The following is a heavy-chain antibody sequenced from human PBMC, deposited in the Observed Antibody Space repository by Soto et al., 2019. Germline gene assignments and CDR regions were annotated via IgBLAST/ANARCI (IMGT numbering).Heavy chain of an antibody. Sequence: PGGSLRLSCAASGFTFSTYAMSWVRQAPGKGLECVSAISGSGGSTYYADSVKGRFTISRDNSKNTLYLQMNSLRAEDTAVYYCAKSNHGGNSYWGQGTLVTVSS. V-gene: IGHV3-23*01. CDR1: GFTFSTYA. J-gene: IGHJ4*02. D-gene: IGHD2-21*02. CDR2: ISGSGGST. CDR3: AKSNHGGNSY.